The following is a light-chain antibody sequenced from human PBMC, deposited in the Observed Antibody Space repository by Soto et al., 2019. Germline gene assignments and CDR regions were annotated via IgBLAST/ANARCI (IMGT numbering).Light chain of an antibody. CDR1: QTVSTN. Sequence: EIVMTQSPATLSVSPGERVTLSCRASQTVSTNLAWYQQKPGQAPRLLIYGTSTRATGIPARFSGSGSETEFTLAISSLQSEDFAVYYCQQYNDWPRTFGQGTKVDI. V-gene: IGKV3-15*01. CDR2: GTS. J-gene: IGKJ1*01. CDR3: QQYNDWPRT.